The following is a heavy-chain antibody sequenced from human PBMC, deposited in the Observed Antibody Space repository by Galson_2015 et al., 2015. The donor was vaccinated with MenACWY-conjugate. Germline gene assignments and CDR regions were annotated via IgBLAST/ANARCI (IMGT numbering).Heavy chain of an antibody. V-gene: IGHV3-48*02. CDR1: GFTFSSYS. CDR3: ARAAAYDFWSGYYPDY. Sequence: SLRLSCAASGFTFSSYSMNWVRQAPGKGLEWVSYISSSSSTIYYADSVKGRFTISRDNAKNSLYLQMNSLRDEDTAVYYCARAAAYDFWSGYYPDYWGQGTLVTVSS. J-gene: IGHJ4*02. D-gene: IGHD3-3*01. CDR2: ISSSSSTI.